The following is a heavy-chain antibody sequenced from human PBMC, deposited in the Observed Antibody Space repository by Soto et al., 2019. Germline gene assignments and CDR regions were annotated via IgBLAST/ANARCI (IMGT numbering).Heavy chain of an antibody. J-gene: IGHJ5*02. D-gene: IGHD2-8*01. Sequence: ETLSLTCTVSGGSVSSGSYYWSWIRQPPGKGLEWIGYIYYSGSTNYNPSLKSRVTISVDTSKNQFSLKLSSVTAADTAVYYCARDLYHSYNWFDPWGQGTLVTVSS. CDR3: ARDLYHSYNWFDP. CDR1: GGSVSSGSYY. CDR2: IYYSGST. V-gene: IGHV4-61*01.